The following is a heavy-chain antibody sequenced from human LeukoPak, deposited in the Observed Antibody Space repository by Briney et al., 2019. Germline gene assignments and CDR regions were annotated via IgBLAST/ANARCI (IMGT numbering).Heavy chain of an antibody. Sequence: GGSLRLSCAASGFTVSSNYMSWVRQAPGKGLEGVSVIYSGGSTYYADSVKGRFTISRDNSKNTLYLQMNSLRAEDTAVYYCARARFSYGRDYWGQRTLVTVSS. V-gene: IGHV3-53*01. CDR2: IYSGGST. D-gene: IGHD5-18*01. CDR3: ARARFSYGRDY. CDR1: GFTVSSNY. J-gene: IGHJ4*02.